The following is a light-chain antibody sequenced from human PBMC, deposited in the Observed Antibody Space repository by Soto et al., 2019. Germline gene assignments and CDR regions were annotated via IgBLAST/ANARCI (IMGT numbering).Light chain of an antibody. CDR3: QQYGRG. Sequence: EIVLTQSPGTLSLSPGVRATLSCRASQSMSSSYLTWYQQKPGQAPRLLIYGASSRATGIPDRFSGSGSGTDFTLTISRLEPEDFAVYYCQQYGRGFGQGTKVEIK. CDR1: QSMSSSY. CDR2: GAS. J-gene: IGKJ1*01. V-gene: IGKV3-20*01.